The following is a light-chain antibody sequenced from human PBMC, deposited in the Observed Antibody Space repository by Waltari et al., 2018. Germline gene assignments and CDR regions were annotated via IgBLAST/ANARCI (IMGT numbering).Light chain of an antibody. J-gene: IGKJ2*01. CDR2: WAS. CDR1: QNLLYNSDNKNY. Sequence: DIVMTQSPDSLAMSLGERVTIHCRSSQNLLYNSDNKNYLAWFQQKPGQPPKLLIYWASTRESGVPDRFSGSGSGTEFTLTISSLQAADVAVYYCQQCYSTPYTFGQGTKLEIK. CDR3: QQCYSTPYT. V-gene: IGKV4-1*01.